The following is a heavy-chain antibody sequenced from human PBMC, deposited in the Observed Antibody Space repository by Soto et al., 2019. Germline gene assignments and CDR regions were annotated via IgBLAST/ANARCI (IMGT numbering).Heavy chain of an antibody. CDR2: IYYSGST. CDR3: ARDLIPAAPQYYYYGMDV. J-gene: IGHJ6*02. V-gene: IGHV4-31*03. CDR1: GGSISSGGYD. D-gene: IGHD2-2*01. Sequence: KPSETLSLTCTVSGGSISSGGYDWSWIRQHPGKGLEWIGYIYYSGSTYYNPSLKSRVTISVDTSKNQFSLKLSSVTAADTAVYYCARDLIPAAPQYYYYGMDVWGQGTTVTVSS.